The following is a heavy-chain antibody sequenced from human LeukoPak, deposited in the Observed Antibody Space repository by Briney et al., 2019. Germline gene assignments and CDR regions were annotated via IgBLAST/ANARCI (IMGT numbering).Heavy chain of an antibody. CDR3: AKRAAAGPDDWFDP. D-gene: IGHD6-13*01. J-gene: IGHJ5*02. CDR2: ISGSGGKT. CDR1: GFTFNNYA. V-gene: IGHV3-23*01. Sequence: PGGSLRLSCADSGFTFNNYAMSWVRQAPGKGLEWVSGISGSGGKTYYADSVKGRFTISRDNSKNTFYLQMNTLRAEDTAVYYCAKRAAAGPDDWFDPWGQETLVTVSS.